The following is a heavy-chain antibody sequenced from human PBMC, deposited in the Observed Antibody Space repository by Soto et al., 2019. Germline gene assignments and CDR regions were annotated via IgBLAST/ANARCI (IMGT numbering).Heavy chain of an antibody. Sequence: PGGSLRFSCAPSGFTFSSYEMNWVRQAPGKGLEWVSYISVSGTMRFYADAVKGRFTISRDNTKKILYLQMNSLRAEDTALYYCATAGLTGTVWGQGTTVTVSS. V-gene: IGHV3-48*03. CDR2: ISVSGTMR. CDR3: ATAGLTGTV. D-gene: IGHD3-9*01. CDR1: GFTFSSYE. J-gene: IGHJ6*02.